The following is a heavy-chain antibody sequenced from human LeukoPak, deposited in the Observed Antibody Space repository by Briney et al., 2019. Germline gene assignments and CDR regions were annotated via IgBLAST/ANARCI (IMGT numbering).Heavy chain of an antibody. CDR3: ARASRDYYGSGSYSIDY. D-gene: IGHD3-10*01. J-gene: IGHJ4*02. CDR1: GGSFSGYY. Sequence: PSETLSLTCAVYGGSFSGYYWSWIRQPPGKGLEWIGEINHSGSTNYNPSLKSRVTISVDTSKNQFSLKLSSVTAADTAVYYCARASRDYYGSGSYSIDYWGRGTLVTVSS. CDR2: INHSGST. V-gene: IGHV4-34*01.